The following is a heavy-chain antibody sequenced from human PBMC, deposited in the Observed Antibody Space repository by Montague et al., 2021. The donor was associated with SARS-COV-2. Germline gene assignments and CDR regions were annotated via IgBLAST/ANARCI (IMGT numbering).Heavy chain of an antibody. CDR1: GFSLSTSGVC. V-gene: IGHV2-5*02. J-gene: IGHJ4*02. D-gene: IGHD5-12*01. CDR3: ARRMAITAFDY. Sequence: PPLEKPTQTLTLTCTFSGFSLSTSGVCVGWIRQPPGKALEWLALIYWDDDKRYSPSLKSRLTITKDTSKNQVVLTMTNMDPVDTATYYCARRMAITAFDYWGQGTMVTVSS. CDR2: IYWDDDK.